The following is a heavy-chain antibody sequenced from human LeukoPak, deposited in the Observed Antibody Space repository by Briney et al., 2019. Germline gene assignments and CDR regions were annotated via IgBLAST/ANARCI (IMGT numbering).Heavy chain of an antibody. CDR3: AGVVGATNYFDY. CDR1: GYTSSRPD. Sequence: ASVKVSCKASGYTSSRPDINWVRQATGKGREWLGWMNPSDKTGYSQKFQGRVNMTRDTTTNPAYMELSGLNSADTAVYYCAGVVGATNYFDYWGQGTLVSVSS. J-gene: IGHJ4*02. CDR2: MNPSDKT. V-gene: IGHV1-8*01. D-gene: IGHD1-26*01.